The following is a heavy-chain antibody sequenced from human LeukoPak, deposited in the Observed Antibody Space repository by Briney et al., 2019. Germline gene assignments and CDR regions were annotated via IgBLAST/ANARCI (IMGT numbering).Heavy chain of an antibody. Sequence: PWRSLRLSCAAPGFMFHDYAIHWVRQAPGKGLEWVSLISGDGGSTFYADSVKGRFTISRDNSKNSLYLQMNSLRSDDTALYYCARESESSGWYDYWGQGTLVTVSS. CDR1: GFMFHDYA. CDR2: ISGDGGST. V-gene: IGHV3-43*02. CDR3: ARESESSGWYDY. J-gene: IGHJ4*02. D-gene: IGHD6-19*01.